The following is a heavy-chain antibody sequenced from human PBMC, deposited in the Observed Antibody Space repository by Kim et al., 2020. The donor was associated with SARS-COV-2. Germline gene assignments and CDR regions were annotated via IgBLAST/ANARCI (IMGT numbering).Heavy chain of an antibody. CDR1: GGSFSGYY. J-gene: IGHJ4*02. Sequence: SETLSLTCAVYGGSFSGYYWSWIRQPPGKGLEWIGEINHSGSTNYNPSLKSRVTISVDTSKNQFSLKLSSVTAADTAVYYCARGGGGSYYLALCYWGQGTLVTVSS. CDR2: INHSGST. D-gene: IGHD1-26*01. V-gene: IGHV4-34*01. CDR3: ARGGGGSYYLALCY.